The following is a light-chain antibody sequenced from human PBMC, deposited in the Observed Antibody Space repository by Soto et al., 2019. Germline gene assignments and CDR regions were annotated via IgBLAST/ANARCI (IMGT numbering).Light chain of an antibody. V-gene: IGKV1-39*01. J-gene: IGKJ1*01. CDR1: QSISTY. CDR2: AAG. CDR3: QQSYSTPPGT. Sequence: DIQMTQSATSLSASVGDRVTITCRASQSISTYLSWYQQKPGKAPKLLINAAGSLQSGVPSRFSGSVSGTDFTLTISSLQTEDFATYYGQQSYSTPPGTFGQGTKVDIK.